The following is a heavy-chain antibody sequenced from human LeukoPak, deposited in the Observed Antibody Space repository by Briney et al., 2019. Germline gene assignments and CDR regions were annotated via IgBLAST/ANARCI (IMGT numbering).Heavy chain of an antibody. V-gene: IGHV4-34*01. CDR1: GGSFSGYY. CDR2: INHSGST. CDR3: ARADGAKTDY. D-gene: IGHD3-16*01. Sequence: SETLSLTCAVYGGSFSGYYWSGIRQPPGKGLEWIGEINHSGSTNYNPSLKSRVTISVDTSKNQFSLKLSSVTAADTAVYYCARADGAKTDYWGQGTLVTVSS. J-gene: IGHJ4*02.